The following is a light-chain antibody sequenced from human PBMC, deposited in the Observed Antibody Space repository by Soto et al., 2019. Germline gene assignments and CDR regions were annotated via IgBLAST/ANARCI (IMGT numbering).Light chain of an antibody. Sequence: QSALTQPASVSGSPGQSITISCTGTSSDVGGYTYVSWYQQHPGKAPKLMIYEVSERPSGVSDRFSGSKSGNTASLTISGLQAEDVADYYCSSYTRTDTVVFGGGTKLTVL. J-gene: IGLJ2*01. CDR3: SSYTRTDTVV. CDR1: SSDVGGYTY. CDR2: EVS. V-gene: IGLV2-14*01.